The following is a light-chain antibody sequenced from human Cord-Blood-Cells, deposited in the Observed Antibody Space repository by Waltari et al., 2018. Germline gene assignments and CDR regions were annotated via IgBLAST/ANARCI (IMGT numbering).Light chain of an antibody. CDR3: SSYTSSSTLV. V-gene: IGLV2-14*01. CDR2: DVS. J-gene: IGLJ2*01. Sequence: QSALPQPASVSGSPGQSITISCTGTSSDVGGYNCVSWYQQHPGKAPKLMIYDVSNRPSGVSNRFSGSKSGNTASLTISGLQAEDEADYYCSSYTSSSTLVFGGGTKLTVL. CDR1: SSDVGGYNC.